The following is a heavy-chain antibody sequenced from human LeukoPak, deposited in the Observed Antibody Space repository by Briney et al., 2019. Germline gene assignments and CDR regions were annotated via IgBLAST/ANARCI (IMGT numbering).Heavy chain of an antibody. CDR1: GGSFSGYY. J-gene: IGHJ4*02. V-gene: IGHV4-34*01. CDR2: INHSGST. CDR3: ARGKSGSYFDFDY. Sequence: SETLSLTCAVYGGSFSGYYWSWIRQPPGKGLEWIGEINHSGSTNYNPSLKSRVTISVDTSKNQFSLKLSSVTAADTAVYYCARGKSGSYFDFDYWGQGTLATVSS. D-gene: IGHD1-26*01.